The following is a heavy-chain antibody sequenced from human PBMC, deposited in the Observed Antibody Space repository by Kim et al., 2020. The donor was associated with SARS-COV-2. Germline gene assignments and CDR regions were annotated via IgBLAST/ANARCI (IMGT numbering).Heavy chain of an antibody. CDR2: INHSGST. CDR3: ARARRGTTVVTRGLGYYYYYGMEV. CDR1: GGSFSGYY. D-gene: IGHD4-17*01. V-gene: IGHV4-34*01. Sequence: SETLSLTCAVYGGSFSGYYWTWIRQPPSKGLEWIGEINHSGSTNYNPSLKSRVTISVDTSKNQFSLKLSSVTAADTAVYYCARARRGTTVVTRGLGYYYYYGMEVWGQGTTVTVSS. J-gene: IGHJ6*02.